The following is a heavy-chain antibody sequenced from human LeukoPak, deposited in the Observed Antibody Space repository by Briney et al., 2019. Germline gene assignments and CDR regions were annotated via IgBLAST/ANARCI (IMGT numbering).Heavy chain of an antibody. D-gene: IGHD2-21*02. CDR1: GGSFSGYY. J-gene: IGHJ4*02. Sequence: WETLSLTCAVYGGSFSGYYWSWIRQPPGKGLEWIGEINHSGSTNYNPSLKSRVTISVDTSKNQFSLKLSSVTAADTAVYYCAREAPVTGVDYWGQGTLVTVSS. V-gene: IGHV4-34*01. CDR2: INHSGST. CDR3: AREAPVTGVDY.